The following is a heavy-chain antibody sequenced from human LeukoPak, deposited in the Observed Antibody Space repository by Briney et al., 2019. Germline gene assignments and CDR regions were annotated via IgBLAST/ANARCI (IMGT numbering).Heavy chain of an antibody. Sequence: ASVKVSCKASGYTFTNYAMHWVRQAPGQRLEWMGWINAGNGNTEYSQKFQGRVTITRDTSASTAYMELSSLRSEDTAVYYCARGWLAETTVVTPYNYWGQGTLVTVSS. CDR1: GYTFTNYA. D-gene: IGHD4-23*01. CDR2: INAGNGNT. J-gene: IGHJ4*02. V-gene: IGHV1-3*01. CDR3: ARGWLAETTVVTPYNY.